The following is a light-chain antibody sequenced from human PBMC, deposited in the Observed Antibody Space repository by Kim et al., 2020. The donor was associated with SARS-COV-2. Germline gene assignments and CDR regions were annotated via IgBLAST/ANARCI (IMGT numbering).Light chain of an antibody. V-gene: IGLV3-9*01. CDR3: QVWDGRAVV. Sequence: SVARDQAARMTCGGKNIDKRNVQLYQQRPGQSPILVIYKDARRPSWIPERVSGSNSGNTATLTISRVQAVDEADYYCQVWDGRAVVFGGGTKLAVL. CDR2: KDA. CDR1: NIDKRN. J-gene: IGLJ2*01.